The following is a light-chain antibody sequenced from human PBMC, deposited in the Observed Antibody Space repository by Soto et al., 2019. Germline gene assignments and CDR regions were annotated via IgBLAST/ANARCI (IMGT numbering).Light chain of an antibody. CDR2: GAS. Sequence: SLSPGTLSSSKGERATLSCWASQTVIGNFLAWYQVKPGQAPRLVVYGASTRASGFPDRFSGSGSGTDFTLTIRRLEPEDFAVYYCQQRRTFGQGTKVDIK. CDR1: QTVIGNF. CDR3: QQRRT. J-gene: IGKJ1*01. V-gene: IGKV3-20*01.